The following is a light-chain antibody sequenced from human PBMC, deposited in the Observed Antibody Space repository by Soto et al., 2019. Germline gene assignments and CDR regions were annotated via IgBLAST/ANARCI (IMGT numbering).Light chain of an antibody. CDR3: MQALQTPYT. CDR1: QSLLHTNGYNY. V-gene: IGKV2-28*01. CDR2: LGS. Sequence: DIVMTQSPLSLPVTPGEPASISCNSSQSLLHTNGYNYLDWYLQKPGQSPQLLIYLGSTRASGVPDRFSGSGSGTDFTLEIDTVEAEDVGVYYCMQALQTPYTFGGGTKVEI. J-gene: IGKJ4*01.